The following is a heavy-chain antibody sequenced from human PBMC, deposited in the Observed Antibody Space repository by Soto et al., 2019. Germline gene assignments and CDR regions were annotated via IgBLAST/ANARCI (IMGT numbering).Heavy chain of an antibody. V-gene: IGHV4-4*02. CDR1: GVSISSSHW. CDR3: VRNYGQVDV. Sequence: XETLSLPFAVSGVSISSSHWWSWVRQPPGKGLEWIVEIYHRGTTNYNPSLKSRVTISVDKSNNQFSLGLTSVTAADTAVYYCVRNYGQVDVWGRGTLVTVSS. D-gene: IGHD1-7*01. J-gene: IGHJ4*02. CDR2: IYHRGTT.